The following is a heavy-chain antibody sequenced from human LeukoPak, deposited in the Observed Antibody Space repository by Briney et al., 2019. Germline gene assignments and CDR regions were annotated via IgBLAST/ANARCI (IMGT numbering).Heavy chain of an antibody. CDR1: GYTFTSYY. V-gene: IGHV1-46*01. Sequence: ASVKVSCKASGYTFTSYYMHWVRQAPGQGLEWMGIINPSGGSTSYAQKFQGRVTMTRDASTSTVYMELSSLRSEDTAVYYCARVLRYCSGGSCLYYFDYWGQGTLVTVSS. D-gene: IGHD2-15*01. CDR3: ARVLRYCSGGSCLYYFDY. J-gene: IGHJ4*02. CDR2: INPSGGST.